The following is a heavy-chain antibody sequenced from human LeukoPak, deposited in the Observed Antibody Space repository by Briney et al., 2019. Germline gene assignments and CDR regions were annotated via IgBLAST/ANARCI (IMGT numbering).Heavy chain of an antibody. CDR1: GFTFSDYY. CDR2: ISSSSSYT. V-gene: IGHV3-11*06. J-gene: IGHJ5*02. Sequence: SGGSLRLSCAASGFTFSDYYMSWIRQAPGKGLEWVSYISSSSSYTNYADSVKGRFTISRDNAKNSLYLQMNSLRAEDTAVYYCARSFTMVRGVIRFDPWGQGTLVTVSS. D-gene: IGHD3-10*01. CDR3: ARSFTMVRGVIRFDP.